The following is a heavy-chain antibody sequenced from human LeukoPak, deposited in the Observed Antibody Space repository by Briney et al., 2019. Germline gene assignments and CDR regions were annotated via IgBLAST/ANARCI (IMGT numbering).Heavy chain of an antibody. J-gene: IGHJ6*03. Sequence: SETLSLTCAVYGGSFSGYYWSWIRQPPGKGLEWIGEINHSGSTNCNPSLKSRVTISVDTSKNQFSLKLSSVTAADTAVYYCARGNYYYYMDVWGKGTTVTVSS. CDR1: GGSFSGYY. CDR2: INHSGST. CDR3: ARGNYYYYMDV. V-gene: IGHV4-34*01.